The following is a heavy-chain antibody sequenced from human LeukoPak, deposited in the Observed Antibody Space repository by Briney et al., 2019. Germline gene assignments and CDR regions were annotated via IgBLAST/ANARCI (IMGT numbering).Heavy chain of an antibody. CDR3: TTGTTNYYDSIHPGGDY. CDR2: IKIKTDGGTT. V-gene: IGHV3-15*01. CDR1: GFTFSNAW. D-gene: IGHD3-22*01. J-gene: IGHJ4*02. Sequence: PGGSLRLSCAASGFTFSNAWMSWVRQAPGKGLEWVGRIKIKTDGGTTDYAAPVKGRFTISRDDSKNTLYLQMNSLKTEDTAVYCCTTGTTNYYDSIHPGGDYWGQGTLVTVSS.